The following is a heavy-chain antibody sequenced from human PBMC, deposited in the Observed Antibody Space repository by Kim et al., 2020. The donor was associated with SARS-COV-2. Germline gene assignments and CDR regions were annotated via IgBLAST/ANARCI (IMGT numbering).Heavy chain of an antibody. CDR2: QDGSEK. V-gene: IGHV3-7*01. D-gene: IGHD2-15*01. J-gene: IGHJ4*02. CDR3: SRGDR. Sequence: QDGSEKNYVDSVKGRFTISRDNAKNSLYLQMDSLRAEDTAVYYCSRGDRWGQGTLVTVSS.